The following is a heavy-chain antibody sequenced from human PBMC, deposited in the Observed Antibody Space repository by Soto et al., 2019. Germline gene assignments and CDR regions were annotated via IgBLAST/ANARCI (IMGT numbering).Heavy chain of an antibody. CDR1: GYTFTNYA. D-gene: IGHD3-10*01. CDR3: ARGLLWFGELSPVGY. CDR2: INAGNGNT. Sequence: QVQLVQSGAEVKKPGASVKVSCKASGYTFTNYAIHWVRQAPGQSLEWMGWINAGNGNTKYSQNFQGRVTITRDTSESTAYRELSSLRSEDTAVYYCARGLLWFGELSPVGYWGQGTLITVSS. J-gene: IGHJ4*02. V-gene: IGHV1-3*01.